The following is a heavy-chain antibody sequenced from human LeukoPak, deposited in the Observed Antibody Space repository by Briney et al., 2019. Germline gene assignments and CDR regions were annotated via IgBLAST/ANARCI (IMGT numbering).Heavy chain of an antibody. CDR1: GFTFSSYW. CDR3: ARVRGYSYGWGIYFDY. Sequence: GGSLRLSCAASGFTFSSYWMHWVRQAPGKGLVWVSRINSDGSSTSYADSVKGRYTISRDNAKNTLYLQMNSLRAEDTAVYYCARVRGYSYGWGIYFDYWGQGTLVTVSS. J-gene: IGHJ4*02. V-gene: IGHV3-74*01. D-gene: IGHD5-18*01. CDR2: INSDGSST.